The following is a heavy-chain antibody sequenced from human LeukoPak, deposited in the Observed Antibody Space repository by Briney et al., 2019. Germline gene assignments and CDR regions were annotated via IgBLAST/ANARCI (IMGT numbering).Heavy chain of an antibody. CDR2: INWNGGST. D-gene: IGHD2-21*02. CDR1: GFTFDDYG. V-gene: IGHV3-20*04. Sequence: GGSLRLSCSASGFTFDDYGMSWVGQAPGKGLDWVSGINWNGGSTGYADSVKGRFTISRDNAKNSLYLEMNSLRAEDTAIYYCAKDHANTPVVTNWGQGILVSVSS. CDR3: AKDHANTPVVTN. J-gene: IGHJ4*02.